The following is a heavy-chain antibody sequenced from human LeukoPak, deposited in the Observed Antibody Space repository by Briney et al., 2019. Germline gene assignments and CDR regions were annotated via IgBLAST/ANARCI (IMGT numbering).Heavy chain of an antibody. CDR2: IYYSGST. D-gene: IGHD2-15*01. CDR3: ARGGYCSGGSCLGPAFDL. Sequence: PPETLSLTCTVSGGSISSYYWSWIRQPPGKGLEWIGYIYYSGSTNYNPSLKSRVTISVDTSKNQFSLKLSSVTAADTAVYYCARGGYCSGGSCLGPAFDLWGRGTLVTVSS. V-gene: IGHV4-59*01. J-gene: IGHJ2*01. CDR1: GGSISSYY.